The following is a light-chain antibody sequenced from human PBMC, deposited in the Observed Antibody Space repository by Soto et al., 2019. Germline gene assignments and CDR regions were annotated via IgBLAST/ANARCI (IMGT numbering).Light chain of an antibody. CDR2: EVV. CDR1: KNDIGVYDF. J-gene: IGLJ1*01. Sequence: QSVLTQPPSASGPSGQSVTISCTGTKNDIGVYDFVSWYQHHPGKAPRLIIYEVVQRPSGVPDRFSGSKSGNTASLTVSGLQAADEADYFCKSYAGSNTYVFGSGTKVTVL. CDR3: KSYAGSNTYV. V-gene: IGLV2-8*01.